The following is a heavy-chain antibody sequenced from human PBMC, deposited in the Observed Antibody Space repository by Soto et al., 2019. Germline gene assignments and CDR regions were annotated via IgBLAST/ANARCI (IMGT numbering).Heavy chain of an antibody. D-gene: IGHD6-19*01. CDR3: ARTDKFIPQRSGWANRVDY. CDR1: GFTFSSYA. J-gene: IGHJ4*02. V-gene: IGHV3-23*01. CDR2: ISRSGDST. Sequence: EVQLLESGGGLVQPGGSLRLSCAASGFTFSSYAMTWVRQAPGKGLEWVSTISRSGDSTYYRDSVKGRFTISRDNSKNSVYLQMLSLRAEDTAGYYCARTDKFIPQRSGWANRVDYGGQGTVVTVSS.